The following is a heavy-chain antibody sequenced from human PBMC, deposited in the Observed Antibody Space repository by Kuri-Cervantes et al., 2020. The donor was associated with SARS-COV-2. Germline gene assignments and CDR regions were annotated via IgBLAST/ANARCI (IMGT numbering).Heavy chain of an antibody. D-gene: IGHD5-24*01. Sequence: SQTLSLTCAVYGGSFSGYYWSWIRQPPGKGLEWIGEINHSGSTNYNPSLKSRVTISVDTSKNQFSLKLSSVTAADTAVYYCARAVERFDYWGQGTLVTVSS. CDR2: INHSGST. J-gene: IGHJ4*02. V-gene: IGHV4-34*01. CDR3: ARAVERFDY. CDR1: GGSFSGYY.